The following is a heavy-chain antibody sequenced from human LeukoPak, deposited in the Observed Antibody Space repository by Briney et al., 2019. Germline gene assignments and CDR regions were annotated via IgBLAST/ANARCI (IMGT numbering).Heavy chain of an antibody. V-gene: IGHV1-3*03. CDR2: INAGNGNT. J-gene: IGHJ4*02. Sequence: ASVKVSCKASGYTFTSYAMHWVRQAPGQRLEWMGWINAGNGNTKYSQEFQGRVTITRDTSASTAYMELSSLRSEDMAVYYCAREYNDYGDYGSLYYWGQGTLVAVSS. CDR1: GYTFTSYA. CDR3: AREYNDYGDYGSLYY. D-gene: IGHD4-17*01.